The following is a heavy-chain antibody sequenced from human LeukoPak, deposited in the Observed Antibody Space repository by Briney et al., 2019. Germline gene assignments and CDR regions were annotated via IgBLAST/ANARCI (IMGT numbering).Heavy chain of an antibody. V-gene: IGHV3-30-3*01. Sequence: GGSLRLSCAASGFTFSSYAMHWVRQAPGKGLEWVAVIPYHGSNKYYADSVKGRFTISRDNSKNTLYLQMNSLRAEDTAVYYCARLPMVVVAATPDYWGQGTLVTVSS. CDR2: IPYHGSNK. J-gene: IGHJ4*02. D-gene: IGHD2-15*01. CDR1: GFTFSSYA. CDR3: ARLPMVVVAATPDY.